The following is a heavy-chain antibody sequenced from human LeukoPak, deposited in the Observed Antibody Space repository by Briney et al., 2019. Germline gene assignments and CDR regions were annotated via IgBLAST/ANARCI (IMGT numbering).Heavy chain of an antibody. CDR2: ISGSGSGGST. CDR3: AKRPSTSWYEDTFDI. J-gene: IGHJ3*02. Sequence: AGGSLRLSCAASGFTFRTYAMSWLRQAPGKGLEWVSAISGSGSGGSTYYADSVKGRFTISRDNSKNTLYLQMSSLRGEDTAVYYCAKRPSTSWYEDTFDIWGQGTMVTVSS. V-gene: IGHV3-23*01. CDR1: GFTFRTYA. D-gene: IGHD2-2*01.